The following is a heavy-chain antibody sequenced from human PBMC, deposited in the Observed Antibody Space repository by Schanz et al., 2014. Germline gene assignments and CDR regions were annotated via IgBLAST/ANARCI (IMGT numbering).Heavy chain of an antibody. D-gene: IGHD3-10*01. J-gene: IGHJ4*02. Sequence: QVQLVQSGAEVKKPGASVKVSCQTSGYTFTAYGINWVRQAPGQGLEWIGWISAHKGDTRYAQKMQGRVTMTTDVSSTTAFLELRSLRYDDTAVYYCYRGRGFYDYWGQGTLVTVSS. CDR1: GYTFTAYG. CDR3: YRGRGFYDY. V-gene: IGHV1-18*01. CDR2: ISAHKGDT.